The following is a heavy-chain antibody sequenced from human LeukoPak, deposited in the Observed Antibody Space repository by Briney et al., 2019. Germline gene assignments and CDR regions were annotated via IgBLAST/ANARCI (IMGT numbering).Heavy chain of an antibody. J-gene: IGHJ6*03. V-gene: IGHV3-30*18. D-gene: IGHD2-8*01. Sequence: PGGSLRLSCAASGFTFSNFGMHWVRQAPGKGLEWVAVISYDGSNKYYADSVKGRFTISRDNSKNTLYLQMNSLRAEDTAVYYCAKACRASLYVYYYMDVWGKGTTVTVSS. CDR1: GFTFSNFG. CDR3: AKACRASLYVYYYMDV. CDR2: ISYDGSNK.